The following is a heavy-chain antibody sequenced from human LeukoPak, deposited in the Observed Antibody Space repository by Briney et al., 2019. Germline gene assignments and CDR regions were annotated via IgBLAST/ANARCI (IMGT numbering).Heavy chain of an antibody. D-gene: IGHD3-10*01. J-gene: IGHJ6*04. CDR2: ISSTSTSI. CDR1: GFTFNTYT. Sequence: GGSLRLSCAASGFTFNTYTMNWVRQAPGKGLEWVSSISSTSTSIYYADSLKGRFTISRDNAKNSLYLQIHSLTAEDTAVYYCAKSPYFYNSGRSVDVWGKGTTVTVSS. V-gene: IGHV3-21*01. CDR3: AKSPYFYNSGRSVDV.